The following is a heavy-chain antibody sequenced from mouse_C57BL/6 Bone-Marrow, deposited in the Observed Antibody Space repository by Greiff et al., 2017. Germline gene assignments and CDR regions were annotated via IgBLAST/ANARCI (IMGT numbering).Heavy chain of an antibody. D-gene: IGHD2-2*01. CDR1: GYTFTNYW. Sequence: VQLQQSGAELVRPGTSVKMSCKASGYTFTNYWIGWAKQRPGHGLEWIGDIYPGGGYTNYNEKFKGKATLTADKSSSTAYMQLSSLTSEDSAIDYCARYGYDRGYYARGYWGQGTSVTVSS. J-gene: IGHJ4*01. CDR2: IYPGGGYT. V-gene: IGHV1-63*01. CDR3: ARYGYDRGYYARGY.